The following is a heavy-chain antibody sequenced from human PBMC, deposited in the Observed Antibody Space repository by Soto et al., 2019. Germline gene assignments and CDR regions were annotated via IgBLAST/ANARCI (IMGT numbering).Heavy chain of an antibody. CDR3: ATALKSMVRGVIIIWFDP. D-gene: IGHD3-10*01. CDR1: GYTLTELS. CDR2: FDPEDGET. V-gene: IGHV1-24*01. Sequence: ASVKVSCKVSGYTLTELSMHWVRQAPGKGLEWMGGFDPEDGETIYAQKFQGRVTMTEDTSTDTAYMELSSLRSEDTAVYYCATALKSMVRGVIIIWFDPWGQGTLVTVSS. J-gene: IGHJ5*02.